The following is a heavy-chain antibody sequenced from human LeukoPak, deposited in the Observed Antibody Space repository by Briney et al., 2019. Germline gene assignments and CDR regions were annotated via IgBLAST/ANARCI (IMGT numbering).Heavy chain of an antibody. D-gene: IGHD1-26*01. CDR3: ARAGVGGATANDY. CDR2: IYSSGST. CDR1: GGSINTYY. J-gene: IGHJ4*02. Sequence: SETLSLTCTVSGGSINTYYRSWIRQPPGKGLEWIGYIYSSGSTNYNPSLKSRVTISVDTSKNQFSLKLSSVTAADTAVYYCARAGVGGATANDYWGQGTLVTVSS. V-gene: IGHV4-59*01.